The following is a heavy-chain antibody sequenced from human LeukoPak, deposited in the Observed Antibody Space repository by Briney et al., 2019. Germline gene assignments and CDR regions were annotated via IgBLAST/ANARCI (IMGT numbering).Heavy chain of an antibody. J-gene: IGHJ6*03. D-gene: IGHD5-12*01. Sequence: APVKVSCKAPGYTFTGYYMHWVRQAPGQGLEWMGWINPNSGGTNYAQKFQGRVTMTRDTSINTAYMELSRLRSDDTAVYYCARDGGYDLEMNMGVWGKGTTVTVSS. CDR3: ARDGGYDLEMNMGV. CDR1: GYTFTGYY. V-gene: IGHV1-2*02. CDR2: INPNSGGT.